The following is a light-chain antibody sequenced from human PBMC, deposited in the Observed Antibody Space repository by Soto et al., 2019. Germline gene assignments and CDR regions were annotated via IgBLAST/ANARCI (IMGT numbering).Light chain of an antibody. J-gene: IGKJ1*01. CDR3: QQTYTSPNS. CDR2: AAS. CDR1: QAISNY. V-gene: IGKV1-39*01. Sequence: DIQMTQSPSSLSASVGDRVTITCRSSQAISNYVSWYQQEPRKAPRLLIYAASSLQSGVPSRFSASGSGTDFTLTISGLQPEDFGTYYCQQTYTSPNSFGQGTKVEIK.